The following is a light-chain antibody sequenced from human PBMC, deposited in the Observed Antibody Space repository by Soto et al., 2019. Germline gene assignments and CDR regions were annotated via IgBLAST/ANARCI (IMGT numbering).Light chain of an antibody. Sequence: DIPMTQSPSSLSASVGDRVTITCRASQSISSYLNWYQQKPGKAPKLLIYAASSLQSGVPARFSGSGSGTDFTLTISSLQPEDFAVYYCQQFNTWPPVTFGGGTKVEIK. CDR1: QSISSY. V-gene: IGKV1-39*01. CDR2: AAS. CDR3: QQFNTWPPVT. J-gene: IGKJ4*01.